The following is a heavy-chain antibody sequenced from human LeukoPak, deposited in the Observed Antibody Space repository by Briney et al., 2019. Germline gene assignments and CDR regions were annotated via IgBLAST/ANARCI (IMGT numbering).Heavy chain of an antibody. CDR2: IYYSGST. J-gene: IGHJ4*02. D-gene: IGHD3-22*01. Sequence: SETLSLTCTVSGGSISTYYWAWIRQPPGKGLEWIGNIYYSGSTYYNPSLKSRVTISVDTSKNQFSLRLSSVTAADTAVYYCARTNYHDSSGTIDYWGQGTLVTVSS. V-gene: IGHV4-39*01. CDR1: GGSISTYY. CDR3: ARTNYHDSSGTIDY.